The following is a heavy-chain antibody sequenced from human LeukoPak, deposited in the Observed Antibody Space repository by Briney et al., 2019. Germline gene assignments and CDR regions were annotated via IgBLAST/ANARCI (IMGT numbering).Heavy chain of an antibody. CDR2: IYSGGST. Sequence: GGSLRLSCAASGFTVSSNYMSWVRQAPGKGLEWVSVIYSGGSTYYADSVKGRFTISRDNSKNTLYLQMNSLRAEDTAVYYCARDYYDSENYYYYGMDVWGQGTTVTVSS. J-gene: IGHJ6*02. CDR1: GFTVSSNY. D-gene: IGHD3-22*01. CDR3: ARDYYDSENYYYYGMDV. V-gene: IGHV3-53*01.